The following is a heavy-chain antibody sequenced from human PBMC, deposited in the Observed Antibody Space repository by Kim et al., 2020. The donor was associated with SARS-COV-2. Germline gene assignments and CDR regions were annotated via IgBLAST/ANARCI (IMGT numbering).Heavy chain of an antibody. V-gene: IGHV4-34*01. Sequence: SETLSLTCAVYGGSFSGYYWSWIRQPPGKGLEWIGEINHSGSTNYNPSLKSRVTISVDTSKNQFSLKLSSVTAADTAVYYCARGRYCSSTSCYTHNWFDP. CDR1: GGSFSGYY. D-gene: IGHD2-2*02. J-gene: IGHJ5*02. CDR2: INHSGST. CDR3: ARGRYCSSTSCYTHNWFDP.